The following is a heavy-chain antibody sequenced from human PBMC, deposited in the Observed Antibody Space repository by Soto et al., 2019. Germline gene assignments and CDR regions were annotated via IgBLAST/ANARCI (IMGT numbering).Heavy chain of an antibody. CDR2: IYYSGST. V-gene: IGHV4-30-4*01. D-gene: IGHD5-18*01. J-gene: IGHJ4*02. CDR1: GGSISSGDYY. CDR3: ARVGDGYSYGYYFYD. Sequence: SETLSLTCTVSGGSISSGDYYWSWIRQPPGKGLEWIGYIYYSGSTYYNPSLKSRVTISVDTSKNQFSLKLSSVTAADTAVYYCARVGDGYSYGYYFYDWAQGTLVTVSS.